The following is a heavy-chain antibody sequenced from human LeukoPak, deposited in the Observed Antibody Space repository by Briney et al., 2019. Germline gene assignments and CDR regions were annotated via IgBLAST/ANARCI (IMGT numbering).Heavy chain of an antibody. CDR3: ARQPPQYYGMDV. CDR1: GGSFSNYY. J-gene: IGHJ6*02. V-gene: IGHV4-4*07. D-gene: IGHD1-14*01. CDR2: IYTSGST. Sequence: SETLSLTCTVSGGSFSNYYWSWIRQPAGKGLEWIGRIYTSGSTNYNPSVKSRVTMSVDTSNNQFSLKLTSVTAADTAAYYCARQPPQYYGMDVWGQGTTVTVSS.